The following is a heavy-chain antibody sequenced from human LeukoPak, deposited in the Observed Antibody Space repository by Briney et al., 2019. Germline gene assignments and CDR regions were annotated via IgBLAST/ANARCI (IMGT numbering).Heavy chain of an antibody. CDR1: GFNFSSYA. V-gene: IGHV3-30*01. CDR3: ARDGYCSSTSCYTVRYYYMDV. D-gene: IGHD2-2*02. Sequence: GGSLRLSCAASGFNFSSYAMHWVRQAPGKGLEWVAVISYDGSNKYYADSVKGRFTISRDNSKNTLYLQMNSLRAEDTAVYYCARDGYCSSTSCYTVRYYYMDVWGKGTTVTVSS. CDR2: ISYDGSNK. J-gene: IGHJ6*03.